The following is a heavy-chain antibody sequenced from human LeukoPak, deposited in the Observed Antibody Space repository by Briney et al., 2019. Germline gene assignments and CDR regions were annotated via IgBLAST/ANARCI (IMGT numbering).Heavy chain of an antibody. V-gene: IGHV4-39*07. CDR3: ARVPGAIAVAGL. J-gene: IGHJ4*02. CDR2: IYYSGST. Sequence: PSETLSPTCTVSGGSISSSSYYWGWIRQPPGKGLEWIGSIYYSGSTYYNPSLKSRVTISVDTSKNQFSLKLSSVTAADTAVYYCARVPGAIAVAGLWGQGTLVTVSS. D-gene: IGHD6-19*01. CDR1: GGSISSSSYY.